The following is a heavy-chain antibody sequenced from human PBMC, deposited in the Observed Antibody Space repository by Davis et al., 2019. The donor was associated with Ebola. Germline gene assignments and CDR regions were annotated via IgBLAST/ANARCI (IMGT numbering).Heavy chain of an antibody. CDR3: ARLFYSTYGHYYGVDV. CDR2: IYYSGIT. J-gene: IGHJ6*02. V-gene: IGHV4-39*01. D-gene: IGHD4-11*01. Sequence: PGGSLRLSCTVSGGSISSTTYYWGWIRQPPGKGLEWIGSIYYSGITFYNPSLKSRVTVSVDTSKNQFSLRLSSVTAADTAVYYCARLFYSTYGHYYGVDVWGQGTTVTVSS. CDR1: GGSISSTTYY.